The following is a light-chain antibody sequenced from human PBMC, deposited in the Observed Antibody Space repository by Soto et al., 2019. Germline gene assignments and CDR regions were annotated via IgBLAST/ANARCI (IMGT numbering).Light chain of an antibody. CDR1: SGDVGNYNL. CDR3: CLYLGGTSV. Sequence: QSVLTQPASVSGSPGQSITISCSGVSGDVGNYNLVSWYHQYPGKAPALLIYEDDKRPSGVSNRFSGSKSDSTASLTISGLQAEDEADYYCCLYLGGTSVFGGGTQLTVL. CDR2: EDD. V-gene: IGLV2-23*01. J-gene: IGLJ7*01.